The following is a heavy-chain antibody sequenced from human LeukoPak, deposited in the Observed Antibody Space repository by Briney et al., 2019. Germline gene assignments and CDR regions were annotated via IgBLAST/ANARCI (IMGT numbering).Heavy chain of an antibody. CDR1: GFSVSSNY. V-gene: IGHV3-53*01. J-gene: IGHJ3*01. CDR3: ARDEIPSGT. CDR2: IYSGGST. Sequence: GGSLRLSCAASGFSVSSNYMTWVRQAPGKGLEWVSVIYSGGSTNYADSVKGRFTISRDNSRSTVDLQMNSLRVEDTGIYYCARDEIPSGTWGQGTMVIVSS. D-gene: IGHD6-25*01.